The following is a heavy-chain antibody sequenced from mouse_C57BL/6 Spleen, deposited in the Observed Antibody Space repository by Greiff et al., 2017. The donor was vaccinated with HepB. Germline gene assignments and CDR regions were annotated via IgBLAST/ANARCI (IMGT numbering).Heavy chain of an antibody. V-gene: IGHV1-42*01. Sequence: VQLKESGPELVKPGASVKISCKASGYSFTGYYMNWVKQSPEKSLEWIGEINPSTGGTTYNQKFKAKATLTVDKSSSTAYMQLKSLTSEDSAVYYCARRSSPYYYAMDYWGQGTSVTVSS. D-gene: IGHD1-1*01. J-gene: IGHJ4*01. CDR3: ARRSSPYYYAMDY. CDR2: INPSTGGT. CDR1: GYSFTGYY.